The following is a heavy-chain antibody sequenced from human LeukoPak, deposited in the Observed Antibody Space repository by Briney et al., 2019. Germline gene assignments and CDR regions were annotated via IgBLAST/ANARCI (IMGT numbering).Heavy chain of an antibody. J-gene: IGHJ5*02. CDR3: ARSVDTAIVSWFDP. Sequence: SVKVSCKASGGTFSSYAISWVRQAPGQGLEWMGRIIPILGIANYAQKFQGRVTITADKSTSTAHMELSSLRSEDTAVYYCARSVDTAIVSWFDPWGQGTLVTVSS. D-gene: IGHD5-18*01. CDR1: GGTFSSYA. CDR2: IIPILGIA. V-gene: IGHV1-69*04.